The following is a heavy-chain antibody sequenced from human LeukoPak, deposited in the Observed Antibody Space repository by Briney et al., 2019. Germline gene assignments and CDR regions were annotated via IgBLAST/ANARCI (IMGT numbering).Heavy chain of an antibody. Sequence: SETLSLTCTVSGGSVSSGSYYWSWIRQPPGKGLEWIGYIYYSGSTNYNPSLKSRVTISVDTSKNQFSLKLSSVTAADTAVYYCARDYCSSTSCYRSSNGMDVWGQGTTVTVSS. CDR3: ARDYCSSTSCYRSSNGMDV. D-gene: IGHD2-2*01. J-gene: IGHJ6*02. CDR2: IYYSGST. V-gene: IGHV4-61*01. CDR1: GGSVSSGSYY.